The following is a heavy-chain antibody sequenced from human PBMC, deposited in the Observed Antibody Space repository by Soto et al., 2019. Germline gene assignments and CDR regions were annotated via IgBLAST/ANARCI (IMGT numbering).Heavy chain of an antibody. Sequence: SETLSLTCAVSSGSISSSNWWSWVRQPPGKGLEWIGEIYHSGSTNYNPSLKSRVTISVDKSKNQFSLELSSVTAADTAVYYCARGGGGLEWLLSQFWFDPWGQGTLVTVSS. CDR2: IYHSGST. V-gene: IGHV4-4*02. D-gene: IGHD3-3*01. J-gene: IGHJ5*02. CDR3: ARGGGGLEWLLSQFWFDP. CDR1: SGSISSSNW.